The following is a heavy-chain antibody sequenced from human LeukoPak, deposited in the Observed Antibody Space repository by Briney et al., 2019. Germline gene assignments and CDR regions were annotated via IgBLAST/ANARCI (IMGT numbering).Heavy chain of an antibody. CDR3: ARDRAVTTDY. D-gene: IGHD4-17*01. J-gene: IGHJ4*02. V-gene: IGHV4-34*01. CDR1: GGSFSGYY. Sequence: SETLSLTYAVYGGSFSGYYWSWIRQPPGKGLEWIGEINHSGSTNYNPSLKSRVTISVDTSKNQFSLKLSSVTAADTAVYYCARDRAVTTDYWGQGTLVTVSS. CDR2: INHSGST.